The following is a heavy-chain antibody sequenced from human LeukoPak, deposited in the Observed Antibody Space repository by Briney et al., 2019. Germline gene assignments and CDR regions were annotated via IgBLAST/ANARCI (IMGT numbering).Heavy chain of an antibody. CDR2: IYTSGST. Sequence: SETLPLTCTVSGGSISSYYWSWIRQPAGKGLEWIGRIYTSGSTNYNPSLKSGVTMSVDTSKNQFSLKLSSVTAADTAVYYCARETYYYDSSGYHGLLYYYYYGMDVWGQGTTVTVSS. J-gene: IGHJ6*02. V-gene: IGHV4-4*07. CDR1: GGSISSYY. D-gene: IGHD3-22*01. CDR3: ARETYYYDSSGYHGLLYYYYYGMDV.